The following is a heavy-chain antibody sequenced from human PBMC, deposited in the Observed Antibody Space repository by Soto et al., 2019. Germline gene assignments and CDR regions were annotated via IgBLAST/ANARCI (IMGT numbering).Heavy chain of an antibody. D-gene: IGHD6-19*01. J-gene: IGHJ3*02. CDR3: AKDTDRLFRYSSGWYLKGGAFDI. V-gene: IGHV3-23*01. CDR1: GFTFSSYA. Sequence: GGSLRLSCAASGFTFSSYAMSWVRQAPGKGLEWVSAISGSGGSTYYADSVKGWFTISRDNSKNTLYLQMNSLRAEDTAVYYCAKDTDRLFRYSSGWYLKGGAFDIWGQGTMVTVSS. CDR2: ISGSGGST.